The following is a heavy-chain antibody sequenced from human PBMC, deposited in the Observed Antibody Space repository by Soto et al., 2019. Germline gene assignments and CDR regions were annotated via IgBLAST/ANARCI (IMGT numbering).Heavy chain of an antibody. D-gene: IGHD2-2*01. Sequence: QVQLVESGGGVVQPGRSLRLSCAASGFTFSPYAMHCVRQAPGKGLEWVAVISYDGNNKNYADSVKGRLAISRDNSRNTLYLQMNSRRAEDTAVYYCARARLDTPALDYWGQGTRVTVSS. J-gene: IGHJ4*02. CDR2: ISYDGNNK. CDR1: GFTFSPYA. V-gene: IGHV3-30*09. CDR3: ARARLDTPALDY.